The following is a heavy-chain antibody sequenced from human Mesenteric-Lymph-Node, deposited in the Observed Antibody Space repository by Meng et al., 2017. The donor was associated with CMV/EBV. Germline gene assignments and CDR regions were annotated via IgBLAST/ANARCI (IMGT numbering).Heavy chain of an antibody. CDR2: IYYSGST. D-gene: IGHD3-3*01. Sequence: SETLSLTCTVSGGSISSYYWSWIRQPPGKGLEWIGYIYYSGSTNYNPSLKSRVTISVDTSKNQFSLKLSSVTAADTAVYYCARRGVTITIFGVVIIGNWFDPWGQGTLVTVSS. CDR3: ARRGVTITIFGVVIIGNWFDP. CDR1: GGSISSYY. V-gene: IGHV4-59*01. J-gene: IGHJ5*02.